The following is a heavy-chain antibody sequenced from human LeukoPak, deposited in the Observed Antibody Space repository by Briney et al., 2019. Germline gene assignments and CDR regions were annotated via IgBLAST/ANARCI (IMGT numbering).Heavy chain of an antibody. CDR1: GFTFSSYA. V-gene: IGHV3-23*01. CDR2: ISGSGGST. J-gene: IGHJ6*03. D-gene: IGHD2-15*01. Sequence: GGSLRFSCAASGFTFSSYAMSWVRQAPRKGLEWVSFISGSGGSTNYADSVKGRFTISRDNSKNTLYLQMNSLRAEDTAIYYCAKNGDRGAYCSGGSCYPYYYYYIDVWGKGTTVTISS. CDR3: AKNGDRGAYCSGGSCYPYYYYYIDV.